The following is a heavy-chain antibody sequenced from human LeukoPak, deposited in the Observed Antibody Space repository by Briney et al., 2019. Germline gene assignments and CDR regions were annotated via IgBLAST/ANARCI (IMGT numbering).Heavy chain of an antibody. D-gene: IGHD2-15*01. CDR1: GGSIGSSSHY. J-gene: IGHJ4*02. CDR3: ARTAGYCSGGTCVDS. Sequence: KPSETLSLTCSVSGGSIGSSSHYWGWIRQPPGKGLEWIGSIYYSGSTYYNPSLKSRLTIAADTSKNQFSLRLSSVTAADTAVYYCARTAGYCSGGTCVDSWGQGTLITVSS. V-gene: IGHV4-39*01. CDR2: IYYSGST.